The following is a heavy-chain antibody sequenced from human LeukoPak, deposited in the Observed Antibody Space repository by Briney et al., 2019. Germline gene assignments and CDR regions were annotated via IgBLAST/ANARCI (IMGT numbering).Heavy chain of an antibody. V-gene: IGHV3-23*01. Sequence: GGSLRLSCAASGFTFSSYAMSWVRQAPGKGLEWVSAISGSGGSTYYADSVKGRFTISRDNSKNTLYLQMNSLRAEDTAVYYCAKDPIFGVAMEGPGDIWGQGTMVTVSS. J-gene: IGHJ3*02. D-gene: IGHD3-3*01. CDR3: AKDPIFGVAMEGPGDI. CDR1: GFTFSSYA. CDR2: ISGSGGST.